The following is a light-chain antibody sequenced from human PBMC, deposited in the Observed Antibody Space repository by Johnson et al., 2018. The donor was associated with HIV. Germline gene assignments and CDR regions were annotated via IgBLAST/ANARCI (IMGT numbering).Light chain of an antibody. CDR3: GTWDSNLSAYV. CDR2: DNN. J-gene: IGLJ1*01. V-gene: IGLV1-51*01. Sequence: QSVLTQPPSVSAAPGQKVTISCSGSSSKIGNNYVSWYQQLPGTAPKLLIYDNNNRPSGIPDRFSGSKSGTSATLAITGLHTGDAVDYYFGTWDSNLSAYVFGTGTKVTVL. CDR1: SSKIGNNY.